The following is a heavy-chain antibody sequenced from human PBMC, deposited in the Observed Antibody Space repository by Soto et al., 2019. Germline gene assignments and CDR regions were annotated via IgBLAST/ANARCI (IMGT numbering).Heavy chain of an antibody. Sequence: EVQLVESGGVSVQPGGSLRLSCTASGFTLSNYWMHWVRQAPGKGLVWVSRINTDGSTTTYADSVKGRFTISSDNAKNKLYLQMNGLRDEDTAVYYCVRIRRGDGYTFGFWGQGTLVTVSS. CDR3: VRIRRGDGYTFGF. V-gene: IGHV3-74*01. D-gene: IGHD5-12*01. J-gene: IGHJ4*02. CDR2: INTDGSTT. CDR1: GFTLSNYW.